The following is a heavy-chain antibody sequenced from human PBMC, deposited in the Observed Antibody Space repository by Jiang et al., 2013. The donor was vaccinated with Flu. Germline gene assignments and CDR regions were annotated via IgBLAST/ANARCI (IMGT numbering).Heavy chain of an antibody. CDR3: AGLSAYSSGWPGDHYYGMDV. V-gene: IGHV4-34*01. J-gene: IGHJ6*02. CDR1: GGSFSGYY. D-gene: IGHD6-19*01. CDR2: INHSGST. Sequence: LLKPSETLSLTCAVYGGSFSGYYWTWIRQPPGKGLEWIGEINHSGSTDYNPSLKSRVTIPVDTSKSQFSLKLSFVTAADTAVYYCAGLSAYSSGWPGDHYYGMDVWGQGTTVTVSS.